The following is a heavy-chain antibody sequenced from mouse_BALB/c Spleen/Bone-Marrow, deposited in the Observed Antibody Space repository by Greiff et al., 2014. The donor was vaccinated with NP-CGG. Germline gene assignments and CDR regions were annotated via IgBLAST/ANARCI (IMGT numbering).Heavy chain of an antibody. CDR2: IYPGSGST. CDR3: ARLDGNYRYAMDY. V-gene: IGHV1-77*01. J-gene: IGHJ4*01. D-gene: IGHD2-1*01. Sequence: VKLVESGPELVKPGASVEMSCKASGYTFTDYVITWVKQRTGQGLEWIGEIYPGSGSTYYNEKFKGKATLTADKSSNTAYMQLGSLTSEDSAVYFCARLDGNYRYAMDYWGQGTSVTVSS. CDR1: GYTFTDYV.